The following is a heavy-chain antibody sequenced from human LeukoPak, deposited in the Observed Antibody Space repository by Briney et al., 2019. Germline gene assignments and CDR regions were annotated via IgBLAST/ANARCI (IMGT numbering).Heavy chain of an antibody. CDR3: ARGVRTVVVAAANNWFDP. Sequence: PGGSLRLSCAASGFTFSSYSMNWVRQAPGKGLEWVSSISSSSSYIYYADSVKGRFTISRDNAKNSLYLQMNSLRAEDTAVYYCARGVRTVVVAAANNWFDPWGQGTLVTVSS. V-gene: IGHV3-21*01. CDR1: GFTFSSYS. D-gene: IGHD2-15*01. CDR2: ISSSSSYI. J-gene: IGHJ5*02.